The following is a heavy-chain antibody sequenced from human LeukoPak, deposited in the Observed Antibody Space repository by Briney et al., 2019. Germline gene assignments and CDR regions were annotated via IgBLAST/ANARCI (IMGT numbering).Heavy chain of an antibody. V-gene: IGHV1-46*01. CDR1: GYTFTSNY. Sequence: ASVKVSCKASGYTFTSNYIHLVRQAPGQGLEWMGMIYPRDGSTSYAQKFQGRVTVTRDTSTSTVHMELSGLRSEDTAVYYCARDQEGFDYWGQGTLVTVSS. J-gene: IGHJ4*02. CDR2: IYPRDGST. CDR3: ARDQEGFDY.